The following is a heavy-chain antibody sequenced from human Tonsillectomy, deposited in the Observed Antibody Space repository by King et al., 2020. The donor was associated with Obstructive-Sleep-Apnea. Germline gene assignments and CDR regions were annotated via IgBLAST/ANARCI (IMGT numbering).Heavy chain of an antibody. Sequence: VQLVESGGGLVQPGGSLRLSCAASGFTFSNYWMSWVRQAPGKGLEWVANIKQDGSEKYYVDSVRGRLTISRDNAKNSLYLQMNSLRAEDTAVYYCARYCSGGRCYFHDAFDIWGQGTMVTVSS. J-gene: IGHJ3*02. CDR2: IKQDGSEK. CDR3: ARYCSGGRCYFHDAFDI. D-gene: IGHD2-15*01. CDR1: GFTFSNYW. V-gene: IGHV3-7*01.